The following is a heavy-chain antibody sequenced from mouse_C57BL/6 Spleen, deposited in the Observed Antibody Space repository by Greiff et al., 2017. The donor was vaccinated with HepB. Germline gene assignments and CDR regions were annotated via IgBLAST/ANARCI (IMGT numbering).Heavy chain of an antibody. V-gene: IGHV1-52*01. D-gene: IGHD2-5*01. CDR2: IDPSDSET. J-gene: IGHJ4*01. Sequence: QVQLQQPGAELVRPGSSVKLSCKASGYTFTSYWMHWVKQRPIQGLEWIGNIDPSDSETHYNQKFKDKATLTVDKSSSTAYMQLSSLTSEDSAVYYCARRGSNYGAMDYWGQGTSVTVSS. CDR3: ARRGSNYGAMDY. CDR1: GYTFTSYW.